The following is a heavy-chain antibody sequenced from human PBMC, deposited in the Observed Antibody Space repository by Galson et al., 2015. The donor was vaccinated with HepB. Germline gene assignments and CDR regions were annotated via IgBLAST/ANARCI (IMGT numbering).Heavy chain of an antibody. D-gene: IGHD6-19*01. J-gene: IGHJ4*02. V-gene: IGHV1-18*04. CDR2: ISAYNGNT. Sequence: SVKVSCKASGYTFTSYGISWVRQAPGQGLEWMGWISAYNGNTNYAQKLQGRVTMTTDTSTSTAYMELRSLRSDDTAVYYCARRVGSGWLGLVIDYWGQGTLVTVSS. CDR3: ARRVGSGWLGLVIDY. CDR1: GYTFTSYG.